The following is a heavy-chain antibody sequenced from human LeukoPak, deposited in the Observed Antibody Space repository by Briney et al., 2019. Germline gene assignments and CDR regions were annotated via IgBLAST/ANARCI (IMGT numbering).Heavy chain of an antibody. D-gene: IGHD2-2*01. V-gene: IGHV3-23*01. Sequence: GGSLRLSCAVSGLTLSSFAMSWVRQPAGKGLEWVSAISGDGGSTEYADSVKGRFTISRDNSKNTVYLQMNSLRAGDTALYYCAAMTTAAANAFFYWGRGTVATVSA. CDR1: GLTLSSFA. J-gene: IGHJ4*02. CDR3: AAMTTAAANAFFY. CDR2: ISGDGGST.